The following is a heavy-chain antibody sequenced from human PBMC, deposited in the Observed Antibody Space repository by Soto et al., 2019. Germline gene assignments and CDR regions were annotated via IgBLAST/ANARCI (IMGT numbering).Heavy chain of an antibody. Sequence: EVYLAQSGAEVKKPGESLKISCKGSGYNFNRYWIGWVRQMPGKGLEWMGVIYPGDSDTRYSPSLQGQVTISADKSSSAAYLQWSSLQASDTATYYCASSLVNGTYEAFDIWGQGTMVTVSS. D-gene: IGHD6-13*01. V-gene: IGHV5-51*03. CDR1: GYNFNRYW. J-gene: IGHJ3*02. CDR2: IYPGDSDT. CDR3: ASSLVNGTYEAFDI.